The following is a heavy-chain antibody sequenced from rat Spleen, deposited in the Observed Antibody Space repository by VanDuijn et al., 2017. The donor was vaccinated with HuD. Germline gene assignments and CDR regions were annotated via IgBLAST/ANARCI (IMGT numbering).Heavy chain of an antibody. V-gene: IGHV5-20*01. Sequence: EVQLVESGGGLVQPGRSMKLSCAASGFTFSDYYMAWVRQAPTKGLEWVASITNSGYTYYRDSVKGRFTISRDNAKSILYLQMDSLRSEDTATYYCTTDWTTRLWGQGVMVTVSS. CDR2: ITNSGYT. CDR3: TTDWTTRL. D-gene: IGHD1-11*01. J-gene: IGHJ2*01. CDR1: GFTFSDYY.